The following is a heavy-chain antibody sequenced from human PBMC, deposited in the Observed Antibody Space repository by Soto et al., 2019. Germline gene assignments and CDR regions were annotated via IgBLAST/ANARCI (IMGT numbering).Heavy chain of an antibody. J-gene: IGHJ4*02. CDR2: INWKSDI. CDR1: GFTFNHNG. V-gene: IGHV3-9*01. D-gene: IGHD3-16*01. CDR3: AISQDRGGRTTFIY. Sequence: GGSLRLSCAVSGFTFNHNGMHWVRQSPEKGLEWVSGINWKSDIGYADSVKGRFTISRDNAENSLYLQMNSLRAEDTALYYCAISQDRGGRTTFIYWGQGTQVTVSS.